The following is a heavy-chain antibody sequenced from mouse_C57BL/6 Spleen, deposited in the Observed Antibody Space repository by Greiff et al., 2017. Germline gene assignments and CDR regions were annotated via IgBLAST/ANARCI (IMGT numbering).Heavy chain of an antibody. Sequence: QVQLKQSGPELVKPGASVKISCKASGYAFSSSWMNWVKQRPGKGLERIGRIYPGDGDTNYNGKFKGKATLTAGESSSTAYMQLSSLTCEDAAVYFCARYYITTVVADNWGQGTTLPGSS. D-gene: IGHD1-1*01. V-gene: IGHV1-82*01. CDR1: GYAFSSSW. CDR3: ARYYITTVVADN. J-gene: IGHJ2*01. CDR2: IYPGDGDT.